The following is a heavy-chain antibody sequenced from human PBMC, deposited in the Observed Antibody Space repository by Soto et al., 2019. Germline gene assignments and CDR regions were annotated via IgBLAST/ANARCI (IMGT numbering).Heavy chain of an antibody. CDR2: IYPGDSDT. V-gene: IGHV5-51*01. CDR1: GYTFSSYW. D-gene: IGHD3-9*01. Sequence: GESLKISCKGSGYTFSSYWIGWVRQMPGKGLEWMGIIYPGDSDTKYSPSFQGQVTISADKSISTTYLQWSSLKASDTAIYYCARLTGLPYCYSMDVWGQGTTVTVSS. CDR3: ARLTGLPYCYSMDV. J-gene: IGHJ6*03.